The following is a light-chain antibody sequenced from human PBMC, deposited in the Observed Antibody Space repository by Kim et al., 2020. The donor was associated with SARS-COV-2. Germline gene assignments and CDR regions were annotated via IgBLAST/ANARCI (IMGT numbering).Light chain of an antibody. Sequence: SSELPQDPAVSVALGQTVRITCQGDSLRSYYATWYQQKPGQAPILVIYGKNNRPSGIPDRFSGSSSGNTASLTITGTQAGDEADYYCNSQDSNENVFFGGGTQLTVL. J-gene: IGLJ2*01. CDR1: SLRSYY. CDR3: NSQDSNENVF. V-gene: IGLV3-19*01. CDR2: GKN.